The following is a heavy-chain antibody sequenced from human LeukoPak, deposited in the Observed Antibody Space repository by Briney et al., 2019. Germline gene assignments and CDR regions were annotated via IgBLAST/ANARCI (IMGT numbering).Heavy chain of an antibody. V-gene: IGHV4-30-4*08. Sequence: SQTLSLTCTVSGGSISSGDYYWSWIRQPPGKGLEWIGYIYYSGSTYYNPSLKSRVTISVDTSKNQFSLKLSSVTAADTAVYYCARDLWNGSRDAFDIWGQGTMVTVSS. CDR3: ARDLWNGSRDAFDI. CDR1: GGSISSGDYY. D-gene: IGHD1-1*01. J-gene: IGHJ3*02. CDR2: IYYSGST.